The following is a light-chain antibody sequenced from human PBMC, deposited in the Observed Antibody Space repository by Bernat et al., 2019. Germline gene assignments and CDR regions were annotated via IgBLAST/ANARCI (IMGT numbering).Light chain of an antibody. Sequence: DIQLTQSPPFLSASVGDRVTITCRASQVIGTYLAWYQQKPGKAPNLLIYGASTLQTGVPSRFSGSGFGTEFTLTISSLRPEDFATYHCQQLNSYPITFGQGTLLEIK. CDR2: GAS. CDR3: QQLNSYPIT. V-gene: IGKV1-9*01. J-gene: IGKJ5*01. CDR1: QVIGTY.